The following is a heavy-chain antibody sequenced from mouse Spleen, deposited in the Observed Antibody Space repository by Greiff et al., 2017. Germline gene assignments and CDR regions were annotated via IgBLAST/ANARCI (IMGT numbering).Heavy chain of an antibody. CDR3: ARWWLPISYYAMDY. Sequence: SGPELVKPEASVKMSCKASGYTFTDYNMHWVKQSHGKSLEWIGYINPNNGGTSYNQKFKGKATLTVNKSSSTAYMELRSLTSEDSAVYYCARWWLPISYYAMDYWGQGTSVTVSS. V-gene: IGHV1-22*01. J-gene: IGHJ4*01. CDR1: GYTFTDYN. D-gene: IGHD1-1*02. CDR2: INPNNGGT.